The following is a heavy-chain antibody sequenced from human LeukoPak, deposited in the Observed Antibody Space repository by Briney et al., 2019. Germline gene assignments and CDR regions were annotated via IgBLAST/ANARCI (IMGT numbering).Heavy chain of an antibody. CDR2: LSDRGDRA. D-gene: IGHD4-23*01. Sequence: GGSLRLSCAASGFIFRTYAMCWVRQAPGKGLEWVSGLSDRGDRAYYADSVKGRFTISRDNSKNTLYLQMNSLRAEDTAVYFCAKDLRAYGGKTYFDYWGQGTLVTVSS. J-gene: IGHJ4*02. CDR1: GFIFRTYA. V-gene: IGHV3-23*01. CDR3: AKDLRAYGGKTYFDY.